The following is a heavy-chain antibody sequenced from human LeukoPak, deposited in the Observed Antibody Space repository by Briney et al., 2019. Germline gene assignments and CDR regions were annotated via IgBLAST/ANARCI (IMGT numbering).Heavy chain of an antibody. Sequence: VASVKVSCKASGYTFTSYGISWVRQAPGQGLEWMRWISANNGNTNYAQKLQGRVTMTTDTSTSTAYMELRSLRSDDTAVYYCARDLTPYYGSGSYSTQDYWGQGTLVTVSS. CDR1: GYTFTSYG. J-gene: IGHJ4*02. V-gene: IGHV1-18*01. CDR2: ISANNGNT. CDR3: ARDLTPYYGSGSYSTQDY. D-gene: IGHD3-10*01.